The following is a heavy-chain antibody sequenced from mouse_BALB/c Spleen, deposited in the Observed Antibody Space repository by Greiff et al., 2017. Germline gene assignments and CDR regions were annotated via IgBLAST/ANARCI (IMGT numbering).Heavy chain of an antibody. CDR1: GYSFTDYN. CDR2: IDPYNGGT. CDR3: TRGGPYMITTNGWYFDV. D-gene: IGHD2-4*01. V-gene: IGHV1S135*01. Sequence: VQLQQSGPELVKPGASVKVSCKASGYSFTDYNMYWVKQSHGKSLEWIGYIDPYNGGTSYNQKFKGKATLTVDKSSSTAFMHLNSLTSEDSAVYYCTRGGPYMITTNGWYFDVWGAGTTVTVSS. J-gene: IGHJ1*01.